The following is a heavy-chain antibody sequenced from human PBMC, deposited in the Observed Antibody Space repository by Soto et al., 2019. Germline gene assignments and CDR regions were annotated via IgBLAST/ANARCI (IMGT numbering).Heavy chain of an antibody. J-gene: IGHJ5*02. V-gene: IGHV3-9*01. CDR1: GFTFDDYA. Sequence: LRLSCAASGFTFDDYAMHWVRQAPGKGLEWVSGISWNSGSIGYADSVKGRFTISRDNAKNSLYLQMNSLRAEDTALYYCAKDMGQWLVMNWFDPWGQGTLVTVSS. CDR3: AKDMGQWLVMNWFDP. D-gene: IGHD6-19*01. CDR2: ISWNSGSI.